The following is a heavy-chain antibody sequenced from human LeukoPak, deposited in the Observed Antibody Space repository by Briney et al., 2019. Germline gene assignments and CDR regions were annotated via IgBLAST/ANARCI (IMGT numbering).Heavy chain of an antibody. CDR1: GFTVSSNY. V-gene: IGHV3-53*01. CDR2: IYSGGST. D-gene: IGHD6-19*01. Sequence: GGSLRLSCAASGFTVSSNYMSWVRQAPGKGLEWVSVIYSGGSTYYADSVKGRFTISRDNAKNSLYLQMNSLRAEDTAVYYCARVPYSSGWYGDYWGQGTLVTVSS. CDR3: ARVPYSSGWYGDY. J-gene: IGHJ4*02.